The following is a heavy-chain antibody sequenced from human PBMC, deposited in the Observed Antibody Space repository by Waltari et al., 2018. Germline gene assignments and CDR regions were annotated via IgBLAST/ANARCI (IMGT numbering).Heavy chain of an antibody. D-gene: IGHD3-10*01. CDR1: SFALRSGYF. J-gene: IGHJ5*02. CDR3: VRDLGGSGTSWFDA. Sequence: QVQLQESGPGLARPSETLSLSDLVSSFALRSGYFWGWSGQPPGKGLEWIGSISHSGKTYYNPSLKSRVTMSVDTSNNHFALKLTSVTAADTAIYYCVRDLGGSGTSWFDAWGQGTLVTVSS. V-gene: IGHV4-38-2*02. CDR2: ISHSGKT.